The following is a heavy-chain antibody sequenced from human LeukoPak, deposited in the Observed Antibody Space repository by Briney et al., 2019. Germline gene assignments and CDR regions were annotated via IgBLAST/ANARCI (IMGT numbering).Heavy chain of an antibody. V-gene: IGHV3-9*03. Sequence: GGSLRLSCAASGFTFDDYAMHWVRQAPGKGLEGVSGISWNSGSIGYADSVKGRFTISRDNAKNSLYLQMNSLRAEDMALYYCAKADGDSDAFDIWGQGTMATVSS. CDR3: AKADGDSDAFDI. CDR1: GFTFDDYA. CDR2: ISWNSGSI. J-gene: IGHJ3*02. D-gene: IGHD4-17*01.